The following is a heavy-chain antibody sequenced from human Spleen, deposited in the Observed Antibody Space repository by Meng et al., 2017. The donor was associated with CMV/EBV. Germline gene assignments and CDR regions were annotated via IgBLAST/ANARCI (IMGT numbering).Heavy chain of an antibody. CDR3: IRAGTAMGDY. D-gene: IGHD5-18*01. CDR1: GFTFRDYY. CDR2: ISGSGSQI. J-gene: IGHJ4*02. Sequence: GESLKISCATSGFTFRDYYMSWIRQAPGKGLESVAYISGSGSQIYEADSVKGRFTISRDNAKSSLYLQMYSLRAEDTAFYYCIRAGTAMGDYWGQGTLVTVSS. V-gene: IGHV3-11*01.